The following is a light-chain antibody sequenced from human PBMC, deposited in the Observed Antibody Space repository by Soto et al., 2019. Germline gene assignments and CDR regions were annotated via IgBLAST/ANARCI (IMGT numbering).Light chain of an antibody. J-gene: IGLJ1*01. Sequence: QSVLTQPASVSGSPGQSITISCTGTSSDVGGYNYVSWYQQHPGKAPKLMIYDVSNRPSGVSNRFSGSKSGNTASLTISGLQAEDEADYYCSSYTSSSTLGGVFGTGIKLTVL. CDR3: SSYTSSSTLGGV. CDR1: SSDVGGYNY. V-gene: IGLV2-14*01. CDR2: DVS.